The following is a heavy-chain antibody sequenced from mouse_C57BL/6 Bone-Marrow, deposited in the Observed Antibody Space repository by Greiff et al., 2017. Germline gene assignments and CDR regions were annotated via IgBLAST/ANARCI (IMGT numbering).Heavy chain of an antibody. J-gene: IGHJ2*01. CDR3: ARYHYYGSSYDFDY. CDR1: GYAFSSSW. V-gene: IGHV1-82*01. CDR2: IYPGDGDT. Sequence: VQLQQSGPELVKPGASVKISCKASGYAFSSSWMNWVKQRPGKGLEWIGRIYPGDGDTNYNGKFKGKATLTADKSSSTAYMQLSSLTSEDSAVYFCARYHYYGSSYDFDYWGQGTTLTVSS. D-gene: IGHD1-1*01.